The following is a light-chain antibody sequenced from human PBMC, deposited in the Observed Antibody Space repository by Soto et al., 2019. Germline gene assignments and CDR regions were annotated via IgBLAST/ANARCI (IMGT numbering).Light chain of an antibody. CDR3: QQRSSWPPSIT. CDR1: QSVSSS. V-gene: IGKV3-11*01. CDR2: DAS. Sequence: EIVLTQSPATLSLSPGERATLSCRASQSVSSSLAWYQQKPGQAPRLLIHDASSRATGIPARFSGSGSGTDFTLTISSLEPEDFAVYYCQQRSSWPPSITFGQGTRLEIK. J-gene: IGKJ5*01.